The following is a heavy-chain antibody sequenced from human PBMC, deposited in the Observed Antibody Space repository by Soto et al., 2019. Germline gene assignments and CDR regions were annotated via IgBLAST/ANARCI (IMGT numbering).Heavy chain of an antibody. D-gene: IGHD1-26*01. J-gene: IGHJ4*02. Sequence: QVQLVESGGGVVQPGKSLRLSCGASGFTFSSFGLHWVRQAPGKGLEWVAVTSYDGSTTYYSDSVRGRFTISRDNSKSTLYLQMNSLRAEDTAVYFCAKDRYRSKLTYYFDYWGQGTRVIVSS. CDR2: TSYDGSTT. CDR1: GFTFSSFG. V-gene: IGHV3-30*18. CDR3: AKDRYRSKLTYYFDY.